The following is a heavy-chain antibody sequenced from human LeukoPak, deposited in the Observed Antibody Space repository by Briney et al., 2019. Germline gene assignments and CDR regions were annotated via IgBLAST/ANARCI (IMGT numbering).Heavy chain of an antibody. J-gene: IGHJ3*02. CDR3: ARVFRPSLTVFIIRGAFDI. Sequence: GGSLRLSCAASGFTFSSYAMHWVRQAPGKGLERVAVISYDGSNKYYADSVKGRFTISRDNDKNSLYLQMNSLRVENTAVYYCARVFRPSLTVFIIRGAFDIWGQGTMVTVSS. D-gene: IGHD3-3*01. CDR2: ISYDGSNK. V-gene: IGHV3-30-3*01. CDR1: GFTFSSYA.